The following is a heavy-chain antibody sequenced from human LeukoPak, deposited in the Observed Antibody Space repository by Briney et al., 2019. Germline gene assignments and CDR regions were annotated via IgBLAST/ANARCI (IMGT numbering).Heavy chain of an antibody. CDR1: GFTFSNYA. Sequence: GGSLILSCAASGFTFSNYAMNWVRQAPGKGLEWVTGISGGGGSTYYADSVKGRFTISRDNSKNTLDLQMNSLRAEDTAVYYCAKNSYYDFWSGYSNWFDPWGQGALVTVSS. CDR3: AKNSYYDFWSGYSNWFDP. CDR2: ISGGGGST. D-gene: IGHD3-3*01. V-gene: IGHV3-23*01. J-gene: IGHJ5*02.